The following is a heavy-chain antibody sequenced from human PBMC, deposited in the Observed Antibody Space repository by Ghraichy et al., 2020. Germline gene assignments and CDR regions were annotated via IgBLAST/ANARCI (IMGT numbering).Heavy chain of an antibody. CDR2: IYYTGST. CDR1: GGSISSYF. Sequence: SETLSLTCTVSGGSISSYFWNWIRQPPGKGLEWIGYIYYTGSTKYNPSLKSRVTLSIDTSKSQFSLKLSSVTAADTAVYYCARDTNWGIDYWGQGTLVTVSS. J-gene: IGHJ4*02. D-gene: IGHD3-16*01. V-gene: IGHV4-59*01. CDR3: ARDTNWGIDY.